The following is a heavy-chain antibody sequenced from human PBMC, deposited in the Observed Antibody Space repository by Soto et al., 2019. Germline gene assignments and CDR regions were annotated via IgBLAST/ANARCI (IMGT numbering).Heavy chain of an antibody. D-gene: IGHD3-10*01. J-gene: IGHJ4*02. Sequence: EVQLLESGGGLVQPGGSLRLSCAASGFTFSSYAMSWVRQAPGKGLEWVSAISGSGGSTYYADSVKGRFTISRDNSKNTLYLQMNSLRDEVTAVYYCAKLRSSGFGILAYGGQVTMVTAS. CDR3: AKLRSSGFGILAY. CDR1: GFTFSSYA. CDR2: ISGSGGST. V-gene: IGHV3-23*01.